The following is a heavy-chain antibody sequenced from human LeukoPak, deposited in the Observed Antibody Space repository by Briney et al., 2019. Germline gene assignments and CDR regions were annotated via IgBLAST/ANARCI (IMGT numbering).Heavy chain of an antibody. V-gene: IGHV4-59*01. Sequence: PSETLSLTCTVSGGSFSPYCWSWIRQPPGKGLEWIGYIYYSGSTNYSPSLKSRLTISLDTSRNQFSLKLTSVTAADTAMYYCAKVAKFGVPKGGVFDIWGQGTMVTVSS. D-gene: IGHD3-10*01. J-gene: IGHJ3*02. CDR1: GGSFSPYC. CDR2: IYYSGST. CDR3: AKVAKFGVPKGGVFDI.